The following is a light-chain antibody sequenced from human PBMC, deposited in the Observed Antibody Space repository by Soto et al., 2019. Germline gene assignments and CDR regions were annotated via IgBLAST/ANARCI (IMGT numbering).Light chain of an antibody. CDR2: GVS. V-gene: IGKV3-20*01. CDR3: QLYSGSPWT. J-gene: IGKJ1*01. CDR1: QRISHKY. Sequence: EIVLTQSPGTLSLSPGERATLSCRTSQRISHKYLAWYQQKPGQAPRLLIHGVSSRATGIPDRFSGSGSGTDFTLTISTLEPDDFAVYYCQLYSGSPWTFGQGTKVEIK.